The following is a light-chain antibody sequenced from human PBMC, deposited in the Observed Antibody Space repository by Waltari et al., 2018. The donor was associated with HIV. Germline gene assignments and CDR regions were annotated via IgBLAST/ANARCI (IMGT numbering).Light chain of an antibody. Sequence: SYVLTQPPSVSVDPGETARITCGGTNIRRKSVQWYQQKPGQAPALVIYDDNDRPSGIPERFSGSSSGNTATLTISRVEAGDEADYYCQVWDTTTDQWVFGGGTELAVL. V-gene: IGLV3-21*04. CDR1: NIRRKS. CDR2: DDN. CDR3: QVWDTTTDQWV. J-gene: IGLJ3*02.